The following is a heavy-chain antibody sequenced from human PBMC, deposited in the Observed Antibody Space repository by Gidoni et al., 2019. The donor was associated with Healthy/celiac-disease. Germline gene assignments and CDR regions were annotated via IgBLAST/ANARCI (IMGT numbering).Heavy chain of an antibody. D-gene: IGHD2-15*01. V-gene: IGHV1-2*02. Sequence: QVQLVQSGAEVKKPGASVKVSCKASGYTFTGYYMHWVRQAPGQGLAWMGWINPNSGGTNYAQKFQGRVTMTRDTSISTAYMELSRLRSDDTAVYYCARDRGECSGGSCYSGWFDPWGQGTLVTVSS. CDR2: INPNSGGT. CDR1: GYTFTGYY. CDR3: ARDRGECSGGSCYSGWFDP. J-gene: IGHJ5*02.